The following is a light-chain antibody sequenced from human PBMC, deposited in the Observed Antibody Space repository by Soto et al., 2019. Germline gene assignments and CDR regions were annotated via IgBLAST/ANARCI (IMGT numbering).Light chain of an antibody. CDR3: SSYAGTNNLV. CDR1: SNDVGGYNY. Sequence: QSVLTQPPSASGSPGQSVTISCTGTSNDVGGYNYVSWYQQHPGAAPKVIIYVVTKRPSGVPDRFSGSKSGNTASLTVSGLQAEDEADYYCSSYAGTNNLVFGGGTKLTVL. V-gene: IGLV2-8*01. J-gene: IGLJ3*02. CDR2: VVT.